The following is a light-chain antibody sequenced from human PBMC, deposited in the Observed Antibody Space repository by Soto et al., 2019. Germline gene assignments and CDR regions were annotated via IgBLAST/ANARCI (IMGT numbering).Light chain of an antibody. CDR3: ATWDDSLNVV. V-gene: IGLV1-44*01. CDR2: SNN. Sequence: QSVLTQPPSASGTPGQRVTISCSGSSSNTGSNTVNWYQQLPGTAPKLLIYSNNQRPSAVPGRFSGSKSGTSAFLAISGLLSEDEADYYCATWDDSLNVVFGGGTKLTVL. J-gene: IGLJ2*01. CDR1: SSNTGSNT.